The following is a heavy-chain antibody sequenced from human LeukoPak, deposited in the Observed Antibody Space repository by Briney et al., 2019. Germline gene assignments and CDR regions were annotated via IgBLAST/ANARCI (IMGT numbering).Heavy chain of an antibody. CDR2: INSDGSST. D-gene: IGHD3-3*01. V-gene: IGHV3-74*01. CDR3: ARDQIFGVVIPFDY. J-gene: IGHJ4*02. CDR1: GFTFSSYW. Sequence: PGGSLRLSCAASGFTFSSYWMHWVRHAPGKGLVWVSRINSDGSSTSYADSVKGRFTISRDNAKNTLYLQMNSLRAEDTAVYYCARDQIFGVVIPFDYWGQGTLVTVSS.